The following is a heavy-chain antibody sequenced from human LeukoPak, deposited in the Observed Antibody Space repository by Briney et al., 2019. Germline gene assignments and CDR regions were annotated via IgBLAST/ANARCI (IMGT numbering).Heavy chain of an antibody. CDR1: GFSFTNFW. J-gene: IGHJ3*02. CDR3: ARDLPWYSGSYQAAFDI. CDR2: IKQDGSEK. D-gene: IGHD1-26*01. V-gene: IGHV3-7*01. Sequence: GGSLRLSCAVSGFSFTNFWMSWVRQAPGKGLEWVANIKQDGSEKYYVDSVKGRFTISRDNAKNSLYLQMNSLRAEDTAVYYCARDLPWYSGSYQAAFDIWGQGTMVTVSS.